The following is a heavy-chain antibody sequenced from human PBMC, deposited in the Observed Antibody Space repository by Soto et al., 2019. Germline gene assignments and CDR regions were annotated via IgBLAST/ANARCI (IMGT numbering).Heavy chain of an antibody. CDR2: IIPIFGTA. CDR1: GGTFSSYA. Sequence: GASVKVSCKASGGTFSSYAISWVRQAPGQGLEWMGGIIPIFGTANYAQKFQGRVTITADESTSTAYMELSSLRSEDTAVYYCARASFPGQTPGKRRSGIVWFDPWGQGTLVTVSS. D-gene: IGHD3-16*02. J-gene: IGHJ5*02. V-gene: IGHV1-69*13. CDR3: ARASFPGQTPGKRRSGIVWFDP.